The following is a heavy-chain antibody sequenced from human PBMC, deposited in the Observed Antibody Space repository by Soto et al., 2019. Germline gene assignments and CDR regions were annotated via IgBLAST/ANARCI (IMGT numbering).Heavy chain of an antibody. J-gene: IGHJ4*02. CDR3: AKEEMTTVVTATGYFDY. CDR2: ISSSSSYT. CDR1: GFTFSDYY. V-gene: IGHV3-11*05. D-gene: IGHD4-17*01. Sequence: PGGSLRLSCAASGFTFSDYYMSWIRQAPGKGLEWVSYISSSSSYTNYADSVKGRFTISRDNAKNSLYLQVNSLRAEDTAVYYCAKEEMTTVVTATGYFDYWGQGP.